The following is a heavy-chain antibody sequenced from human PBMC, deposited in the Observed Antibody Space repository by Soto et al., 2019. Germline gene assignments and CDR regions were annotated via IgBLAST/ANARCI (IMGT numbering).Heavy chain of an antibody. CDR1: GYSFTGHY. D-gene: IGHD3-22*01. Sequence: GASVKVSCKASGYSFTGHYIHWVRQAPEQGPEWMGEIGPESGATRYAQRFQGRVTMTMDTSITTVYMELNNLRPDDTAIYYCARERGKFYETYSYDRSGGFDSWGQGTLVTVS. CDR2: IGPESGAT. V-gene: IGHV1-2*02. CDR3: ARERGKFYETYSYDRSGGFDS. J-gene: IGHJ4*02.